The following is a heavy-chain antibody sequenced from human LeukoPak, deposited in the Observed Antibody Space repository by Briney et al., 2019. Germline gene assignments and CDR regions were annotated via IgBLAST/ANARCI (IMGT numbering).Heavy chain of an antibody. Sequence: SVTVSCKASGGTFSSYAISWVRQAPGQGLEWMGRIIPIFGIANYAQKFQGRVTITADKSTSTAYMELSRLRSEDTAVYYCARGYCSSTSCYYWFDRWGQASLVTVYS. J-gene: IGHJ5*01. CDR3: ARGYCSSTSCYYWFDR. CDR2: IIPIFGIA. D-gene: IGHD2-2*01. CDR1: GGTFSSYA. V-gene: IGHV1-69*04.